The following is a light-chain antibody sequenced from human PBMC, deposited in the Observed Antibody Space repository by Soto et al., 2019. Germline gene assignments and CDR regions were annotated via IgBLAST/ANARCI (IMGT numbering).Light chain of an antibody. CDR3: CSYAGTYTLYV. V-gene: IGLV2-11*01. J-gene: IGLJ1*01. CDR2: DVT. Sequence: QSVLTQPRSVSGSPGQSVTTSCTGTSSDFGAYNYVSWYQQHPGKAPKLMIYDVTKRPSGVPDRFSGSKSGNTASLTISGLQGEDEADYYCCSYAGTYTLYVFGTGTKVTVL. CDR1: SSDFGAYNY.